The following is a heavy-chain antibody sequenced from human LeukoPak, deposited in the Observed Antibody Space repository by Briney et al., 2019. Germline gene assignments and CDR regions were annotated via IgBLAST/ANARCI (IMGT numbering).Heavy chain of an antibody. CDR1: GGSISSGGYY. CDR3: ARESAGSGVDY. D-gene: IGHD3-10*01. J-gene: IGHJ4*02. V-gene: IGHV4-31*03. CDR2: IYYSGST. Sequence: SETLSLTCTVSGGSISSGGYYWSWIRQHPGKGLEWIGYIYYSGSTYYNPSLKSRVTISVDTSKNQSSLKLSSVTAADTAVYYCARESAGSGVDYWGQGTLVTVSS.